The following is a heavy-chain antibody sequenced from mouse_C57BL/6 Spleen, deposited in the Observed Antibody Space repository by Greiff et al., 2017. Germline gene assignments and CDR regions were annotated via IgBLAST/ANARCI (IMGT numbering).Heavy chain of an antibody. CDR3: ARRGGYDEDYYAMDY. Sequence: QVQLQQSGAELVMPGASVKLSCKASGYTFTSYWMHWVKQRPGQGLEWIGEIDPSDSYTNYNQKFKGKSTLTVDKSSSTAYMQLSSLTSEDSAVYYCARRGGYDEDYYAMDYWGQGTSVTVSS. CDR2: IDPSDSYT. CDR1: GYTFTSYW. V-gene: IGHV1-69*01. J-gene: IGHJ4*01. D-gene: IGHD2-2*01.